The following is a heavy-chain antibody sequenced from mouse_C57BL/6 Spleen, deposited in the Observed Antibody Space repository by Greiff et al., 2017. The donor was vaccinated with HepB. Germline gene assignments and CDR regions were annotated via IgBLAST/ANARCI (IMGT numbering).Heavy chain of an antibody. CDR1: GFTFSDYG. CDR2: ISSGSSTI. CDR3: ARELTGTYWYFDV. V-gene: IGHV5-17*01. D-gene: IGHD4-1*01. Sequence: EVQLVESGGGLVKPGGSLKLSCAASGFTFSDYGMHWVRQAPEKGLEWVAYISSGSSTIYYADTVKGRFTISRYNAKNTLFLQMTSLRSEDTAMYYCARELTGTYWYFDVWGTGTTVTVSS. J-gene: IGHJ1*03.